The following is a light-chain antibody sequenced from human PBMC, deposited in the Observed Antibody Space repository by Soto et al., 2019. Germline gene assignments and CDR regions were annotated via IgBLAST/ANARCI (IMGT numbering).Light chain of an antibody. CDR2: SNN. Sequence: QSVLTQPPSASGTPGQRVTISCSGSSSNIGSNTVNWYQQLPGTAPKLLIYSNNQRPSGVPDRFSGSKSGTSASLAISGLQSEDEADYYCAAWDDSLNVYVFGPGTKVTVL. CDR3: AAWDDSLNVYV. V-gene: IGLV1-44*01. CDR1: SSNIGSNT. J-gene: IGLJ1*01.